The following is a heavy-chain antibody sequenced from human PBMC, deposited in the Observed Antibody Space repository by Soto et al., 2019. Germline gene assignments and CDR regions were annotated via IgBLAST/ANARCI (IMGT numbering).Heavy chain of an antibody. CDR1: GFTFSAYY. J-gene: IGHJ4*02. V-gene: IGHV3-11*01. CDR2: ISSSGDTG. Sequence: QVQLVESGGGLVKPGGSLRLSCAASGFTFSAYYMSWIRQAPGKGLEWISYISSSGDTGNYADSVKGRFTVSGDNAKNSLYLQMNSLRAEDTAVYYCARDRGAVVGQYFDYWGQGTLVTVSS. D-gene: IGHD6-19*01. CDR3: ARDRGAVVGQYFDY.